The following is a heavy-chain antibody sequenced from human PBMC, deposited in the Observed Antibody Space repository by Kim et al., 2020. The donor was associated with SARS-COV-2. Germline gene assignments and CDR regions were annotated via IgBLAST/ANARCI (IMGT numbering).Heavy chain of an antibody. J-gene: IGHJ5*02. CDR2: ISGSGGST. CDR1: GFTFSSYA. CDR3: AKDALGPIVVVPAASWFDP. V-gene: IGHV3-23*01. Sequence: GGSLRLSCAASGFTFSSYAMSWVRQAPGKGLEWVSAISGSGGSTYYADSVKGRFTISRDNSKNTLYLQMNSLRAEDTAVYYCAKDALGPIVVVPAASWFDPWGQGTLVTVSS. D-gene: IGHD2-2*01.